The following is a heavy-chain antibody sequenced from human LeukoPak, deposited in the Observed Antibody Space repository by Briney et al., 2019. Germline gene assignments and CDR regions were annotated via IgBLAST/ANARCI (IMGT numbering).Heavy chain of an antibody. CDR3: ARGGSGNFYY. Sequence: GGSLRLSCTASGFTFSGYWMNWVRQAPGKGLVWVSRIGSDGGSTTYADSVKGRFTISGDNAKNTLYLQMTSLRAEDTAVYYCARGGSGNFYYWGQGTLVTVSS. D-gene: IGHD1-26*01. V-gene: IGHV3-74*03. CDR1: GFTFSGYW. CDR2: IGSDGGST. J-gene: IGHJ4*02.